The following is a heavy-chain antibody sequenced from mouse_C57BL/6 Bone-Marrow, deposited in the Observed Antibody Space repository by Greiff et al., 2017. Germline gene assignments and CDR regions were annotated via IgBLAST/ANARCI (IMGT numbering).Heavy chain of an antibody. J-gene: IGHJ4*01. D-gene: IGHD2-4*01. CDR1: GYTFTSYW. CDR2: INPSNGGT. V-gene: IGHV1-53*01. Sequence: QVQLKQPGTELVKPGASVKLSCKASGYTFTSYWMHWVKQRPGQGLEWIGNINPSNGGTNYNEKFKSKATLTVDKSSSTAYMQLSSLTSEDSAVYYCARSSTMITTCRDWGQGPSVTVSS. CDR3: ARSSTMITTCRD.